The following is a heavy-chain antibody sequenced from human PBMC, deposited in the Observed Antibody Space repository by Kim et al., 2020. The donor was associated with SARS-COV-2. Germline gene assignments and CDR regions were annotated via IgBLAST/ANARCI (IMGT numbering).Heavy chain of an antibody. CDR3: ARDPWFDP. CDR2: IYYSGST. V-gene: IGHV4-59*13. J-gene: IGHJ5*02. CDR1: GGSISSYY. Sequence: SETLSLTCTVSGGSISSYYWSWIRQPPGKGLEWIGYIYYSGSTNYNPSLKSRVTISVDTSKNQFSLKLSSVTAADTAVYYCARDPWFDPWGQGTLVTVSS.